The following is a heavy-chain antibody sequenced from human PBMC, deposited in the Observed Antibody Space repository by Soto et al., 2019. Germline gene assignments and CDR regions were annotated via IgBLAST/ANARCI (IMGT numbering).Heavy chain of an antibody. CDR3: AREGRRGYLHLEWTMDV. Sequence: SETLSLTCAVSGGSIISGGYSWSWIRQPPGKGLEWIGYTYHSGTTYYNPSLKSRVTISADRSKNQFSLKLSSVTAADTAVYYCAREGRRGYLHLEWTMDVWGQGTTVTVSS. CDR2: TYHSGTT. J-gene: IGHJ6*02. V-gene: IGHV4-30-2*01. CDR1: GGSIISGGYS. D-gene: IGHD3-3*01.